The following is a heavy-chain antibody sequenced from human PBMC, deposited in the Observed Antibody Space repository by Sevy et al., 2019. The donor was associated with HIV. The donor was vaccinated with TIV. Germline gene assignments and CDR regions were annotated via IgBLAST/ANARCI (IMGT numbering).Heavy chain of an antibody. J-gene: IGHJ3*02. Sequence: SETLSLTCAVYGGSFSGYNWSWIRQPPGKGLEWIGEINHSGSTNYNPSLKSRVTISVDTSKNQFSLKLSSVTAADTAVYYCARRGELLHAFDIWGQGTMVTVSS. CDR1: GGSFSGYN. D-gene: IGHD1-26*01. V-gene: IGHV4-34*01. CDR2: INHSGST. CDR3: ARRGELLHAFDI.